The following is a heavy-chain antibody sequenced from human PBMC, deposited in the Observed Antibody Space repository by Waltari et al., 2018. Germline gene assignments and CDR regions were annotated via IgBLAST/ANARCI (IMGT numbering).Heavy chain of an antibody. CDR2: TSNDGANK. CDR3: ARDLGSGWYYFDS. CDR1: GFTFSQYT. Sequence: QVQLVESGGGVVRPGGSLRLSCTDSGFTFSQYTMHWVRQAPGKGLEWVEITSNDGANKYYAGSVVGRLTISKDNSKNTVYLQMNSLRVEDTAVYYCARDLGSGWYYFDSWGQGTLVTVSS. D-gene: IGHD6-19*01. J-gene: IGHJ4*02. V-gene: IGHV3-30-3*01.